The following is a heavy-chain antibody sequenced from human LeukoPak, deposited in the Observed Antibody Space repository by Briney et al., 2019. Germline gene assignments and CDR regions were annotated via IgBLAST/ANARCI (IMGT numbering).Heavy chain of an antibody. CDR3: AKDWYYYGSGSYYNPDY. CDR2: ISYDGSNK. CDR1: GFTFSSYG. V-gene: IGHV3-30*18. J-gene: IGHJ4*02. D-gene: IGHD3-10*01. Sequence: PGGSLRLSCAASGFTFSSYGMHWVRQAPGKGLEWVAVISYDGSNKYYAGSVKGRFTISRDNSKNTLYLQMNSLRAEDTAVYYCAKDWYYYGSGSYYNPDYWGQGTPVTVSS.